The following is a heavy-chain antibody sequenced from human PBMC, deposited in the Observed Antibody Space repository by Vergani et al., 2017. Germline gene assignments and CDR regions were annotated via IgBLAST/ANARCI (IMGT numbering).Heavy chain of an antibody. Sequence: QAQLQESGPGLVKPSETLSLTCHVFGVSVTDYNCNWIRQAPGKGLEWIGSLSTTGGATHASHNPSLKSRVSISVDTSKSQFSLRLNSVTAADTAMYYCARMGGYDEGDAFRIGYFDSWGPGILVTVSS. CDR2: LSTTGGA. CDR3: ARMGGYDEGDAFRIGYFDS. J-gene: IGHJ4*02. D-gene: IGHD3-22*01. CDR1: GVSVTDYN. V-gene: IGHV4-4*09.